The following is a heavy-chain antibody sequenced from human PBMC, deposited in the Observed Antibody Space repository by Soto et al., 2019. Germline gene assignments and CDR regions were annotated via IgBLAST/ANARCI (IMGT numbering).Heavy chain of an antibody. Sequence: PGGSLRLSCAASGFTFSSYWMHWVRQAPGKGLVWVSRINSDGSSTSYADSAKGRFTISRDNAKNTLYLQMNSLRAEDTAVYYCARNTSIAAPYYYYYYGMDVWGQGTTVTVS. V-gene: IGHV3-74*01. D-gene: IGHD6-6*01. J-gene: IGHJ6*02. CDR2: INSDGSST. CDR1: GFTFSSYW. CDR3: ARNTSIAAPYYYYYYGMDV.